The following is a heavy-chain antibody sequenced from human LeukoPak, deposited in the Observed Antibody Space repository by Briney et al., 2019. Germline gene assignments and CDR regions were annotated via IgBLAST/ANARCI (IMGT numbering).Heavy chain of an antibody. Sequence: TSETLSLACTASGGSISSSSYYWGGIRQPPGKGVEGIGSIYYSGSTYYNPSLKSRVTISVDTSKNQFSLKLSSVTAADTAVYYCARVTGTTLTYYYGMDVWGQGTTVTVSS. D-gene: IGHD1-20*01. CDR2: IYYSGST. V-gene: IGHV4-39*07. CDR1: GGSISSSSYY. CDR3: ARVTGTTLTYYYGMDV. J-gene: IGHJ6*01.